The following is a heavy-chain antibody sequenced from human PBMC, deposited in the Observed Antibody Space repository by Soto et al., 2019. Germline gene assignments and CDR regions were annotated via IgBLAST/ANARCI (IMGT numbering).Heavy chain of an antibody. Sequence: GSLRLSCAAAGFMFSSYGMSWVRQAPGKGLQWVATIHPSGGSTHYAESVRGRFTTSRDNSRDTLYLQMNSLRAEDTAVYYCAKDPSTGPPDCWGQGALVTVSS. J-gene: IGHJ4*02. V-gene: IGHV3-23*01. CDR2: IHPSGGST. D-gene: IGHD3-9*01. CDR1: GFMFSSYG. CDR3: AKDPSTGPPDC.